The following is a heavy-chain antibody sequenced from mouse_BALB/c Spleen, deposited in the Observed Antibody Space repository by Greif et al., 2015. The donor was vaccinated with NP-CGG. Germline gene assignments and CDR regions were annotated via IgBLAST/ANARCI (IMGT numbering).Heavy chain of an antibody. J-gene: IGHJ4*01. Sequence: VQLQESGAELMKPGASVKISCKATGYTFSSYWIEWVKQRPGHGLEWIGEILPGSGSTNYNEKFKGKATFTADTSSNTAYMQLSSLTSEDSAVYYCARWRYYGSSYVYAMDYWGQGTSVTVSS. CDR1: GYTFSSYW. CDR2: ILPGSGST. CDR3: ARWRYYGSSYVYAMDY. V-gene: IGHV1-9*01. D-gene: IGHD1-1*01.